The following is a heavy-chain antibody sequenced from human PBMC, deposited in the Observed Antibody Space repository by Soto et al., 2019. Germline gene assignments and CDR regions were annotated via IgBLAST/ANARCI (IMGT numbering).Heavy chain of an antibody. V-gene: IGHV4-59*08. J-gene: IGHJ4*02. D-gene: IGHD3-16*01. CDR1: GGSISDYY. CDR2: ISNSGST. Sequence: PSETLSLTCTVSGGSISDYYWSWIRQPPGKGLEWIGDISNSGSTNYNPSLNSRVAITADTSKNNFSLKLTSVSAADTALYYCAKGQGVLGRWGQGTLVTVSS. CDR3: AKGQGVLGR.